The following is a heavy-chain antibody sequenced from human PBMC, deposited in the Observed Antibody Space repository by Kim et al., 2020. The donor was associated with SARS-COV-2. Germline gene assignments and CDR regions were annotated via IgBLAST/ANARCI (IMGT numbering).Heavy chain of an antibody. V-gene: IGHV4-30-2*01. CDR2: IYHSGST. D-gene: IGHD2-21*02. CDR1: GGSISTGGYS. CDR3: ARGRTDPEGKRQWYFDL. Sequence: SETLSLTCAVSGGSISTGGYSWSWIRQPPGKGLEWIGYIYHSGSTYYKPSLKSRVTISVDRSKNQFSLKLNSVTAADTAVYYCARGRTDPEGKRQWYFDLWGRGTLVTVSS. J-gene: IGHJ2*01.